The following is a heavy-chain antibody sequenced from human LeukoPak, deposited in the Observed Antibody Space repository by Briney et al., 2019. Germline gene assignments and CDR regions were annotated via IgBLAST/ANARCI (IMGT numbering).Heavy chain of an antibody. CDR1: GFTFNSYG. Sequence: PGGSLRLSCAASGFTFNSYGMHWVRQAPGKGLEWVAVISYDGSNKHYTDSVKGRFTISRDNSKNTLYLQMYSLRAEDTAVYYCAKAFSSGSYFRDAFDIWGQGTMVTVSS. CDR2: ISYDGSNK. V-gene: IGHV3-30*18. D-gene: IGHD1-26*01. CDR3: AKAFSSGSYFRDAFDI. J-gene: IGHJ3*02.